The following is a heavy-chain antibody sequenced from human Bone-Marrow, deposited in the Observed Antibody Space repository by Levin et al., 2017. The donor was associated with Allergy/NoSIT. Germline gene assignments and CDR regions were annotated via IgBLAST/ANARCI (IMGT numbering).Heavy chain of an antibody. J-gene: IGHJ6*02. CDR1: GFTFNSYW. V-gene: IGHV3-7*01. D-gene: IGHD6-13*01. CDR3: ASLWQQLVLGYGMDV. Sequence: SLKISCEASGFTFNSYWMTWVRQAPGKGLEWVANIKQDGSEKYYVDSVKGRFTVSRDNAKNLLYLHMNSLRVEDTAVYYCASLWQQLVLGYGMDVWGQGTTVTVSS. CDR2: IKQDGSEK.